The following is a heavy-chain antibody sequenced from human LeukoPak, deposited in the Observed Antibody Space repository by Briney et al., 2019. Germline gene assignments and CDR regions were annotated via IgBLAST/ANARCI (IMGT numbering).Heavy chain of an antibody. CDR1: GFTFSSYA. J-gene: IGHJ4*02. Sequence: GGSLRLSCAASGFTFSSYAMSWVRQAPGKGLEWVSAISGSGGSTYCADSVKGRFTISRDNSKNTLYLQMNSLRAEDTAVYYCAKREEMATNPNDYWGQGTLVTVSS. CDR3: AKREEMATNPNDY. D-gene: IGHD5-24*01. CDR2: ISGSGGST. V-gene: IGHV3-23*01.